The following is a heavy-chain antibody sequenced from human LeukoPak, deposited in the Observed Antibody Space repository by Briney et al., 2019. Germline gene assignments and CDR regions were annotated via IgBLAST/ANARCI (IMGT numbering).Heavy chain of an antibody. CDR2: ISGSGGST. D-gene: IGHD2-15*01. CDR1: GFTFSSYA. Sequence: GGSLRLSCAASGFTFSSYAMSWVHQAPGKGLEWVSAISGSGGSTYYADSVKVRFTISRDNSKNTLYLQMNSLRAEYTAVYYYAKEGYCSGGSCYGEYFQHWGQGTLVTVSS. J-gene: IGHJ1*01. V-gene: IGHV3-23*01. CDR3: AKEGYCSGGSCYGEYFQH.